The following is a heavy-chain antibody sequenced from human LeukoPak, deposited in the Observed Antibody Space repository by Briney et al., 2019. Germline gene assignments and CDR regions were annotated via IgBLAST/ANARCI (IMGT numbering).Heavy chain of an antibody. D-gene: IGHD5-24*01. CDR3: ARWLQLGGDYFDY. CDR2: ISGTGSPT. V-gene: IGHV3-11*04. J-gene: IGHJ4*02. Sequence: GGSLRLSCAASGFDFNDYYMTWIRQAPGKGLEWFSYISGTGSPTYYADSVKGRFTVSRDNAKNSLYLQMNSLRVEDTAVYYCARWLQLGGDYFDYWGQGTLVTVSS. CDR1: GFDFNDYY.